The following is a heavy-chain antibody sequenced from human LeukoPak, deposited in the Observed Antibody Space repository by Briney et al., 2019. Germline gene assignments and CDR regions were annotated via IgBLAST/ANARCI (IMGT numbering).Heavy chain of an antibody. V-gene: IGHV3-74*01. J-gene: IGHJ3*02. CDR3: ARGHNWNYVGDAFDI. Sequence: GGSLRLSCAASGFTFSSYWMHWVRQAPGKGLVWVSRISSEGGSTNYADSVKGRFTISRDNAKNSLYLQMNGLRAEDTAVYYCARGHNWNYVGDAFDIWGQGTMVTVSS. D-gene: IGHD1-7*01. CDR1: GFTFSSYW. CDR2: ISSEGGST.